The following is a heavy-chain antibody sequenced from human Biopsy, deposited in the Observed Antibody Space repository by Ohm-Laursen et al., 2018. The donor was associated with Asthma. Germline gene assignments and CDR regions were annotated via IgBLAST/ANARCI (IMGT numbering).Heavy chain of an antibody. D-gene: IGHD4-17*01. V-gene: IGHV1-24*01. CDR1: GYSLTDLS. J-gene: IGHJ4*02. CDR3: ASDFPKDYVRYNFQF. CDR2: HDLEEGGT. Sequence: ASVNASCQLSGYSLTDLSIHWVRQAPGQGLEWMGGHDLEEGGTVNARRFQGRATMTEDTSTDTAYMELSSLSSDDTAVYYCASDFPKDYVRYNFQFWGQGTLVTVSS.